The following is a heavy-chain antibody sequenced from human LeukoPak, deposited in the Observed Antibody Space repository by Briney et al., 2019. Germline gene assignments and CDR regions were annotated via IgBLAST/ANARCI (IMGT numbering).Heavy chain of an antibody. V-gene: IGHV3-48*03. D-gene: IGHD4-23*01. J-gene: IGHJ4*02. Sequence: GGSLRLSCAASGFTFSSYEMNWVRQAPGKGLEWVSYISSSGSTIYYADSVKGRFTISRDNAKNSLYLQMGSLRGEDMAVYYCARASTTVITRGHFDYWGQGTLVTVSS. CDR2: ISSSGSTI. CDR3: ARASTTVITRGHFDY. CDR1: GFTFSSYE.